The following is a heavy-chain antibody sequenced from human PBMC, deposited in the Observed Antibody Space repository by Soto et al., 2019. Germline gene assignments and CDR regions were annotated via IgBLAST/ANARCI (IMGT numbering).Heavy chain of an antibody. CDR2: IYYSGST. D-gene: IGHD1-26*01. Sequence: PSETLFLTCTVSGGSISSYYWSWIRQPPGKGLEWIGYIYYSGSTNYNPSLKSRVTISVDTSKNQFSLKLSSVTAADTAVCYCARVDSGSYYVYYFDYWGQGTLVTVSS. CDR3: ARVDSGSYYVYYFDY. CDR1: GGSISSYY. J-gene: IGHJ4*02. V-gene: IGHV4-59*01.